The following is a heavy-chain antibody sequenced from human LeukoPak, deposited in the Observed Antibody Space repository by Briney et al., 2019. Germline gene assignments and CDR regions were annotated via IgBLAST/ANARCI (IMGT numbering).Heavy chain of an antibody. CDR1: DGSISSYY. D-gene: IGHD5-24*01. V-gene: IGHV4-4*07. J-gene: IGHJ5*02. CDR2: IYTSGST. Sequence: PSETLFLTCTVSDGSISSYYWSWIRQPAGKGLEWIGRIYTSGSTNYNPSLKSRVTMSVDTSKNQFSLKLNSVTAADTAVYYCARDPGRGANWFDPWGQGTLVTVSS. CDR3: ARDPGRGANWFDP.